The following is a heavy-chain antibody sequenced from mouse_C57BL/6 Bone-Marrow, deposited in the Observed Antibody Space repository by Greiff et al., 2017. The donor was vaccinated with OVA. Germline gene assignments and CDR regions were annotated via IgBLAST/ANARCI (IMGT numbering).Heavy chain of an antibody. CDR3: ARDGGLSTMVTGFAY. J-gene: IGHJ3*01. Sequence: EVQGVESGGDLVKPGGSLKLSCAASGFTFSSYGMSWVRQTPDKRLEWVATISSGGSYTYYPDSVKGRFTISRDNAKNTLYLQMSSLKSEDTAMYDCARDGGLSTMVTGFAYWGQGTLVTVSA. D-gene: IGHD2-2*01. V-gene: IGHV5-6*01. CDR2: ISSGGSYT. CDR1: GFTFSSYG.